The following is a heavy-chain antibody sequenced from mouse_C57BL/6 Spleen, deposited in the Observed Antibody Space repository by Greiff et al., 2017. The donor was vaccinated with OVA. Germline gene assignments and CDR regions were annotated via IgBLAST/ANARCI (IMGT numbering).Heavy chain of an antibody. CDR1: GFTFSDYY. Sequence: EVHLVESEGGLVQPGSSMKLSCTASGFTFSDYYMAWVRQVPEKGLEWVANINYDGSSTYYLDSLKSRFIISRDNAKNILYLQMSSLKSEDTATYYCARDLYYGNYGNAMDYWGQGTSVTVSS. CDR3: ARDLYYGNYGNAMDY. CDR2: INYDGSST. J-gene: IGHJ4*01. D-gene: IGHD2-1*01. V-gene: IGHV5-16*01.